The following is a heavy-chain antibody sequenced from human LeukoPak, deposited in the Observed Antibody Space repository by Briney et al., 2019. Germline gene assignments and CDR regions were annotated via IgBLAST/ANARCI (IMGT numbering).Heavy chain of an antibody. J-gene: IGHJ4*03. Sequence: PGGSLRLSCAASGFTSSDYYMSWIRQAPGKGLEWVSYISSSSSYTNYADSVKGRFTISRDNANNSWNLQMDSLRAEDTAVYFCATGGSYHVYWGHGTLVTVSS. V-gene: IGHV3-11*05. CDR3: ATGGSYHVY. CDR2: ISSSSSYT. D-gene: IGHD1-26*01. CDR1: GFTSSDYY.